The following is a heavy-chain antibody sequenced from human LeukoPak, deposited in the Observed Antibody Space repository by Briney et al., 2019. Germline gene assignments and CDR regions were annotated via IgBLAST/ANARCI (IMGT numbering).Heavy chain of an antibody. CDR2: ISYDGSNK. D-gene: IGHD4-17*01. Sequence: GGSLRLSCAASGFTFSSYGMHWVRQAPGKGLEWVAVISYDGSNKYYADFVKGRFTISRDNSKNTLYLQMNSLRAEDTAVYYCAKDPLYGDTQGVDAFDIWGQGTMVTVSS. V-gene: IGHV3-30*18. CDR3: AKDPLYGDTQGVDAFDI. CDR1: GFTFSSYG. J-gene: IGHJ3*02.